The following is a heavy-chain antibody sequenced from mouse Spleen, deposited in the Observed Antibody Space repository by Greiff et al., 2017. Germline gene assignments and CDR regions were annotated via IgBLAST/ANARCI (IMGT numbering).Heavy chain of an antibody. CDR3: ARTLRLRYAMDY. D-gene: IGHD1-2*01. Sequence: EVQLQESGPGLVKPSQSLSLTCTVTGYSITSDYAWNWIRQFPGNKLEWMGYISYSGSTSYNPSLKSRISITRDTSKNQFFLQLNSVTTEDTATYYCARTLRLRYAMDYWGQGTSVTVSS. J-gene: IGHJ4*01. V-gene: IGHV3-2*02. CDR2: ISYSGST. CDR1: GYSITSDYA.